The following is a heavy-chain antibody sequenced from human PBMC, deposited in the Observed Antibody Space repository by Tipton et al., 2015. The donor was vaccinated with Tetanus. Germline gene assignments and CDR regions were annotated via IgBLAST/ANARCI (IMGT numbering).Heavy chain of an antibody. J-gene: IGHJ6*02. D-gene: IGHD2-2*01. Sequence: TLSLTCTVSGGSISGSNYHWGWIRQPPGKGLEWIGSIHYSESTYYKPSLKSRVTISVDTSKNQFSLKLSSVTAADTAVYYCARHVHGFGALLTPAATHYYYGMDVWGQGTTVTVSS. CDR2: IHYSEST. V-gene: IGHV4-39*01. CDR3: ARHVHGFGALLTPAATHYYYGMDV. CDR1: GGSISGSNYH.